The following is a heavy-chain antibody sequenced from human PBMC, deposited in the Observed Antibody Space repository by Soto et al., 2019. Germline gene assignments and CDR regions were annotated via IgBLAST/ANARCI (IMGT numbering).Heavy chain of an antibody. Sequence: EVQLVESGGGLVQPGGSLRLSCAASGFTFSNYWMSWVRQAPGKGLEWVANIKQDGSEKYYVDSVKGRFTISRDNAKKSLYLQMNSLRAEDTAVYYCARASYYYGSGVDYWGQGTLVTVSS. CDR1: GFTFSNYW. V-gene: IGHV3-7*01. D-gene: IGHD3-10*01. CDR2: IKQDGSEK. CDR3: ARASYYYGSGVDY. J-gene: IGHJ4*02.